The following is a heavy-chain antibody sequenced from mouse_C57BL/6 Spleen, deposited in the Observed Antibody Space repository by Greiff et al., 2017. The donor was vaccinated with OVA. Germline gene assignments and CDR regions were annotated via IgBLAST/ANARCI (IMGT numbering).Heavy chain of an antibody. D-gene: IGHD1-1*01. CDR1: GYTFTGYW. V-gene: IGHV1-9*01. CDR2: ILPGSGST. J-gene: IGHJ2*01. CDR3: ARRGYYYGSVGGGNYFDY. Sequence: VQLQQSGAELMKPGASVKLSCKATGYTFTGYWIEWVKQRPGHGLEWIGEILPGSGSTNYNEKFKGKATFTADTSSNTAYMQLSSLTTEESAIYYGARRGYYYGSVGGGNYFDYWGQGTTLTVSS.